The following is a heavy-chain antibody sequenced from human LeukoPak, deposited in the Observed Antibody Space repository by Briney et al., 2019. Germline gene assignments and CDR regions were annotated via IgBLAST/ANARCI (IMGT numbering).Heavy chain of an antibody. CDR1: GFTFSTYD. J-gene: IGHJ5*02. CDR3: AKDRIWYYGSGNWFDP. D-gene: IGHD3-10*01. Sequence: PGGSLRLSCAASGFTFSTYDMHWVRQAPGKGLEWVALIRYDGSNKFYADSVKGRFTISRDNSKNTLYLQMNSLRAEDTAVYYCAKDRIWYYGSGNWFDPWGQGTLVTVSS. CDR2: IRYDGSNK. V-gene: IGHV3-30*02.